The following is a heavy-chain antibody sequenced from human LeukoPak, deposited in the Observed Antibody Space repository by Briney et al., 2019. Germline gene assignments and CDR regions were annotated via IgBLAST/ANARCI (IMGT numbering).Heavy chain of an antibody. CDR1: GFTFSSYS. Sequence: GGSLRLSCAASGFTFSSYSMNWVRQAPGKGLEWASSISSSSSYIYYADSVKGRFTISRDNAKNSLYLQMNSLRAEDTAVYYCARDLRRRFPFDLWGRGTLVTVSS. J-gene: IGHJ2*01. V-gene: IGHV3-21*01. D-gene: IGHD3-10*01. CDR2: ISSSSSYI. CDR3: ARDLRRRFPFDL.